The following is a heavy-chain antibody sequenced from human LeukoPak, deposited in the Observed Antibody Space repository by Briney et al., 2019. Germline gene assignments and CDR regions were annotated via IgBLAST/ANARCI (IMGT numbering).Heavy chain of an antibody. CDR2: VSAYNGHT. J-gene: IGHJ4*02. D-gene: IGHD3-10*01. Sequence: ASVKVSCKASGYTFNSYYIIWVRQAPGQGLEWMGWVSAYNGHTNYARSLQGRVTMTTDASTTTAYMDLRSLRSDDTAMYYCARGDGESYRTGSFDYWAREPWSPSPQ. V-gene: IGHV1-18*01. CDR1: GYTFNSYY. CDR3: ARGDGESYRTGSFDY.